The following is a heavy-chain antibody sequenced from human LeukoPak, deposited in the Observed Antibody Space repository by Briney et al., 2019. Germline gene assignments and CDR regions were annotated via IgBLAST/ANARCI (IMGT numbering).Heavy chain of an antibody. D-gene: IGHD3-22*01. Sequence: GGSLRLSCEVSGFTFSSYSMNWVRQAPGKGLEWVSYISSSSSTIYYADSVKGRFTISRDNAKNSLYLQMYSLRDEDTAVYYCARDPPYYDSSGYFPDAFDIWGQGTMVTVSS. V-gene: IGHV3-48*02. CDR1: GFTFSSYS. CDR3: ARDPPYYDSSGYFPDAFDI. J-gene: IGHJ3*02. CDR2: ISSSSSTI.